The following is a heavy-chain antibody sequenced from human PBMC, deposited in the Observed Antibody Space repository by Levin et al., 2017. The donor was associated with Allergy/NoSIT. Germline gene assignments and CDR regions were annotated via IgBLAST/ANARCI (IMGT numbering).Heavy chain of an antibody. Sequence: GESLKISCAASGFTFSSYSMNWVRQAPGKGLEWVSSISSSSSYIYYADSVKGRFTISRDNAKNSLYLQMNSLRAEDTAVYYCARDYCSGGSCHLDYWGQGTLVTVSS. CDR2: ISSSSSYI. J-gene: IGHJ4*02. D-gene: IGHD2-15*01. V-gene: IGHV3-21*01. CDR1: GFTFSSYS. CDR3: ARDYCSGGSCHLDY.